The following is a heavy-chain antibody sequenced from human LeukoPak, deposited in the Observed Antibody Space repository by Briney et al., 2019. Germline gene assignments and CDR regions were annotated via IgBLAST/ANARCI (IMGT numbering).Heavy chain of an antibody. V-gene: IGHV4-4*07. J-gene: IGHJ3*02. CDR2: IYTSGGT. CDR3: AREGIVGAKDAFDI. Sequence: PSETLSLTCTVSGGSISSYYWSWIRQPAGKGLEWIGRIYTSGGTNYNPSLKSRVTMSVDTSKNQFSLKLSSVTAADTAVYYCAREGIVGAKDAFDIWGQGTMVTVSS. D-gene: IGHD1-26*01. CDR1: GGSISSYY.